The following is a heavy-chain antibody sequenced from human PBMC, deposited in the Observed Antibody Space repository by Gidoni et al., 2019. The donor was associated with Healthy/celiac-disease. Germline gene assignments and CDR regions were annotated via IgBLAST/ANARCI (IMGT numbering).Heavy chain of an antibody. V-gene: IGHV4-34*01. Sequence: QVQLQQWGAGLLKPSETLSLTCAVYGGSFSGYYWSWIRQPPGKGLEWIGEINHSGSTNYNPSLKSRVTISVDTSKNQFSLKLSSVTAADTAVYYCARTPIYVWGSYRYTPFDYWGQGTLVTVSS. CDR1: GGSFSGYY. D-gene: IGHD3-16*02. CDR3: ARTPIYVWGSYRYTPFDY. J-gene: IGHJ4*02. CDR2: INHSGST.